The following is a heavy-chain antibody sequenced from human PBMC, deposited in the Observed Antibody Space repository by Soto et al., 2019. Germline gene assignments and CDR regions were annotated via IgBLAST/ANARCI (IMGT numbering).Heavy chain of an antibody. V-gene: IGHV4-34*01. Sequence: PSETLSLTCAVYGGSFSGYYWSWIRQPPGKGLEWIGEINHSGSTNYNPSLKSRVTISVDTSKNQFSLKLSSVTAADTAVYYCARAAYYDFWSGYYTRSDYYYYGMDVWGQGTAVTSP. CDR3: ARAAYYDFWSGYYTRSDYYYYGMDV. J-gene: IGHJ6*02. CDR2: INHSGST. CDR1: GGSFSGYY. D-gene: IGHD3-3*01.